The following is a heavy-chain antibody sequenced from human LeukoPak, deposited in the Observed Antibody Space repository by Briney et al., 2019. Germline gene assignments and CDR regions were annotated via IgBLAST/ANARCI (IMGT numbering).Heavy chain of an antibody. V-gene: IGHV3-23*01. Sequence: PGGSLRLSCAASVFTFRIYGMSWVRQAPGKGLEWVSDISGRGGSKYYADSVKGRFTISRDNSKNTLYLQMNSLRAEDTAVYYCAKDTRFTYYDILTGYYSYWGQGTLVTVSS. CDR1: VFTFRIYG. D-gene: IGHD3-9*01. J-gene: IGHJ4*02. CDR2: ISGRGGSK. CDR3: AKDTRFTYYDILTGYYSY.